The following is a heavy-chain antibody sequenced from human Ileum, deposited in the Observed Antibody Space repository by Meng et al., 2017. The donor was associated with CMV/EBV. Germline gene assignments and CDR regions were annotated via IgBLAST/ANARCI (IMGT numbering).Heavy chain of an antibody. J-gene: IGHJ4*02. CDR1: DFSVIRNN. D-gene: IGHD1-26*01. V-gene: IGHV3-53*01. Sequence: GGSLRLSCTASDFSVIRNNMTWVRQAPGKGLEWVSAIYSGESTYYADSVKGRFTISRDNSKNTLYLHMNSSRAEDTTVYYCAKKYSGSLDYWGQGTLVTVSS. CDR2: IYSGEST. CDR3: AKKYSGSLDY.